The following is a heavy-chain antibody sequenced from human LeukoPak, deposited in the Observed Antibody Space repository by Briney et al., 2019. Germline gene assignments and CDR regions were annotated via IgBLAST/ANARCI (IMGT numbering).Heavy chain of an antibody. CDR2: IYHSGTT. J-gene: IGHJ5*02. Sequence: SETLSLTCTVSAYSITNGFVWGWIRQPPGKGLEWIASIYHSGTTYYNPSLKSRVTMSVDTSKNQFSLRLSSVTAADTAVYYCTRLSHVAGAPKVSWFDPWGQGTLVTVSS. CDR1: AYSITNGFV. CDR3: TRLSHVAGAPKVSWFDP. D-gene: IGHD1-26*01. V-gene: IGHV4-38-2*02.